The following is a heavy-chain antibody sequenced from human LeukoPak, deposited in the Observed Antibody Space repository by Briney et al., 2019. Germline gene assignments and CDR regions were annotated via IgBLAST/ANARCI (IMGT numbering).Heavy chain of an antibody. J-gene: IGHJ4*02. CDR3: ARIGPSTTRRFDY. CDR2: IYYSGST. CDR1: GGSISSSSYY. V-gene: IGHV4-39*07. Sequence: SETLSLTCTVSGGSISSSSYYWGWIRQPPGKGLEWIGSIYYSGSTYYNPSLKSRVTISVDTSKNQFSLKLSSVTAADTAVYYCARIGPSTTRRFDYWGQGTLVTVSS. D-gene: IGHD2-2*01.